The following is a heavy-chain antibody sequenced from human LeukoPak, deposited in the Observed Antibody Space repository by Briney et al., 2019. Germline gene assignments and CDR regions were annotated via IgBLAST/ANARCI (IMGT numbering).Heavy chain of an antibody. J-gene: IGHJ5*02. Sequence: PSETLSLTCAVYGGSFSGYYWSWIRQPPGKGLEWIGEINHSGSTNYNPSLKSRVTISVDTSKNQSSLELISVTAADTAVYYCARHFWGSGNWFDPWGQGTLVTVSS. CDR1: GGSFSGYY. CDR3: ARHFWGSGNWFDP. D-gene: IGHD7-27*01. CDR2: INHSGST. V-gene: IGHV4-34*01.